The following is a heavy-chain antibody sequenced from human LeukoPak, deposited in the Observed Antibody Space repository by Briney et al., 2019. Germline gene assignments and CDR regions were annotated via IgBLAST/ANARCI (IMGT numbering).Heavy chain of an antibody. CDR1: GFTFSSYA. CDR3: ARASGYYGSGSYSNFDY. D-gene: IGHD3-10*01. J-gene: IGHJ4*02. V-gene: IGHV3-30*04. Sequence: GGSLRLSCAASGFTFSSYAMHWVRQAPGKGLEWVAVISYDGSNKYYADSVKGRFTISRDNSKNTLYLQMNSLRAEDTAVYYCARASGYYGSGSYSNFDYWGQGTLVTVSS. CDR2: ISYDGSNK.